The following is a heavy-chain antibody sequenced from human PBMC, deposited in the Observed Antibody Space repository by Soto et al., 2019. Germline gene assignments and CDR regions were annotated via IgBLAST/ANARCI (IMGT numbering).Heavy chain of an antibody. J-gene: IGHJ5*02. D-gene: IGHD6-6*01. Sequence: QVQLQESGPGLVKPSQTLSLTCTVSGGSISSGDYYWSWIRQPPGKGLEWIGYIYHSGSTYYNPSPKSRVTTPVDTSKNQFSLKLSSVTAADTAVYYCARERPDGARLDPWGQGTLVTVSS. CDR2: IYHSGST. CDR3: ARERPDGARLDP. CDR1: GGSISSGDYY. V-gene: IGHV4-30-4*01.